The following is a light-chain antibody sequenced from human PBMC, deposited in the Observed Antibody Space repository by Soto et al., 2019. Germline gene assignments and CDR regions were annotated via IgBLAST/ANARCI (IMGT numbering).Light chain of an antibody. CDR1: QGISSY. V-gene: IGKV1-8*01. CDR2: AAS. CDR3: QQYYSYRT. Sequence: AIRMTQSPSSFSASTGDRVTITCRASQGISSYLAWHQQKPGKAPKLLIYAASTLQSGVPSRFSGSGSGTDFTLTISCLQSEDFATYYCQQYYSYRTFGQGTKVEIK. J-gene: IGKJ1*01.